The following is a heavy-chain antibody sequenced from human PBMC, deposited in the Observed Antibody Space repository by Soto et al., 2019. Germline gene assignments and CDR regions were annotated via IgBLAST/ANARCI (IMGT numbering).Heavy chain of an antibody. CDR1: GFTFRSYV. J-gene: IGHJ1*01. CDR3: ARGGTTGGLDV. D-gene: IGHD3-16*01. V-gene: IGHV3-30*19. CDR2: TSYDGSDK. Sequence: QVQLVESGGGVVQPGTSLRVSCVGSGFTFRSYVIHWVRQAPGKGLEWDALTSYDGSDKYYGDSVRGRFTISRDNSRNTVDLQMDSLRLEDTALYYCARGGTTGGLDVWGQGTLVSVSS.